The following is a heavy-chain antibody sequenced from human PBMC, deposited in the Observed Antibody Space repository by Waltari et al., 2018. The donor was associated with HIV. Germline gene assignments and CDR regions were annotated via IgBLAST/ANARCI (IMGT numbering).Heavy chain of an antibody. J-gene: IGHJ1*01. CDR3: ARDNDYGDYSAEYFQY. Sequence: EVQLVESGGGVVRPGGSLRLSCAASGFTFDDYGMSWVRPATGKGLEWVSGINWNGDRTGYVDSVKGRFTISRDNAKKSLYLQMNSLRVEDTALYYCARDNDYGDYSAEYFQYWGQGTLVTVSS. D-gene: IGHD4-17*01. CDR1: GFTFDDYG. V-gene: IGHV3-20*04. CDR2: INWNGDRT.